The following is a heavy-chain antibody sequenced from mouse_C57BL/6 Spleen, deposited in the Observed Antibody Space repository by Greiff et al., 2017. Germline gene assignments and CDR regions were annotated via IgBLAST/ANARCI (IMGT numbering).Heavy chain of an antibody. CDR2: IDPNSGGT. Sequence: QVQLQQPGAELVKPGASVKLSCKASGYTFTSYWMHWVKQRPGRGLEWIGRIDPNSGGTKYNEKFKSKVTLTVDKPSITAYMQLSSLTSEDSAVYYCARCVITTVVAEWYFDVWGTGTTVTVSS. CDR1: GYTFTSYW. J-gene: IGHJ1*03. CDR3: ARCVITTVVAEWYFDV. V-gene: IGHV1-72*01. D-gene: IGHD1-1*01.